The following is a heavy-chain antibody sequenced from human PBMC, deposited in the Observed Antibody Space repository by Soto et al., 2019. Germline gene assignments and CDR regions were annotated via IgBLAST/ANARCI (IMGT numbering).Heavy chain of an antibody. Sequence: EVQLVESGGGLVQPGGSLRLSCAASGFTFSSYWMSWVRQAPGKGLEWVANIKQDGSEKYYVDSVKGRFTISRDNAKNSIYLQMNSLRAEDTAVYYCARDMSVYVSRWWFDPWGQGTLVTVSS. V-gene: IGHV3-7*03. CDR3: ARDMSVYVSRWWFDP. CDR2: IKQDGSEK. CDR1: GFTFSSYW. D-gene: IGHD5-12*01. J-gene: IGHJ5*02.